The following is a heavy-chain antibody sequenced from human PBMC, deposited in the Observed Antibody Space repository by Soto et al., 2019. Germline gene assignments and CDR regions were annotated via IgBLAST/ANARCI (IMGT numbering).Heavy chain of an antibody. D-gene: IGHD2-15*01. CDR3: ARGQGYCSGGSCYVAGY. CDR1: GFTFSSYW. Sequence: PGGSLRLSCAASGFTFSSYWMHWVRQVPGKGLVWVSRINSDGSSTGYADSVMGRFTISRDNAKNTLYLQMNSLRAEDTAVYYCARGQGYCSGGSCYVAGYWGQGT. CDR2: INSDGSST. J-gene: IGHJ4*02. V-gene: IGHV3-74*01.